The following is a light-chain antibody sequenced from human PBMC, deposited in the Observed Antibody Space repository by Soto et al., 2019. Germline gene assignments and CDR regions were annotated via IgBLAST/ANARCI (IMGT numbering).Light chain of an antibody. CDR1: NRDVGGYNY. CDR3: CSYAGAYFYV. Sequence: QSVLTQHRSVSGSPGQSVTISCTGTNRDVGGYNYVSWYQQHPGKAPKLMIYDVNKRPSGVPDRFSASKSGNTASLTISGLQAEDEADYYCCSYAGAYFYVFGTGTKVTVL. V-gene: IGLV2-11*01. J-gene: IGLJ1*01. CDR2: DVN.